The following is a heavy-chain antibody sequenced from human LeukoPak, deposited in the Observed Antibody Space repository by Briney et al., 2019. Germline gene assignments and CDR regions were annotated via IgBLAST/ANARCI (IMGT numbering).Heavy chain of an antibody. CDR2: ISSSGSTI. Sequence: GGSLRLSCAASGFTFSDYYMSWIRQAPGKGLEWVSYISSSGSTIYYADSVKGRFTISRDNSKNTLYLQMNSLRAEDTAVYYCAKDRSSGSGWPPFDYWGQGTLVTVSS. J-gene: IGHJ4*02. CDR3: AKDRSSGSGWPPFDY. D-gene: IGHD6-19*01. CDR1: GFTFSDYY. V-gene: IGHV3-11*01.